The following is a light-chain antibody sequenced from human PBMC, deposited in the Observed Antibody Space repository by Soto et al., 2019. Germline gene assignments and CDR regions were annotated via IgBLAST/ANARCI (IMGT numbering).Light chain of an antibody. CDR2: EVS. CDR3: SSYTRTTTLGV. CDR1: SSDVGAYSY. V-gene: IGLV2-14*01. Sequence: QSVLTQPASVSGSLGQSITISCTGTSSDVGAYSYVSWYQQHPGKAPKLMIYEVSNRPSGVSNRFSGSKSGNTASLTISGHQAEDEADYYCSSYTRTTTLGVFGTGTKVTVL. J-gene: IGLJ1*01.